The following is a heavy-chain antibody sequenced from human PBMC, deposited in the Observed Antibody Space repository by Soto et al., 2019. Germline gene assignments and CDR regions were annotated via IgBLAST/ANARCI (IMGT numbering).Heavy chain of an antibody. CDR3: ARDARYYYGSGSDRAFDI. D-gene: IGHD3-10*01. J-gene: IGHJ3*02. CDR1: GFTFSSYW. V-gene: IGHV3-74*01. CDR2: INSDGSST. Sequence: EVQLVESGGGLVQPGGPLRLSCAASGFTFSSYWMHWVRQAPGKGLVWVSRINSDGSSTSYADSVKGRFTISRDNAKNTLYLQMNSLRAEDTAVYYCARDARYYYGSGSDRAFDIWGQGTMVTVSS.